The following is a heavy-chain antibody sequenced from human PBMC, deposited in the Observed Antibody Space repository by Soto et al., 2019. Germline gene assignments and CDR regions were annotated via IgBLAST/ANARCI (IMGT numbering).Heavy chain of an antibody. CDR1: GINYNTYA. CDR3: AGGVSGYVT. D-gene: IGHD5-12*01. CDR2: INAGNGDT. J-gene: IGHJ4*02. V-gene: IGHV1-3*01. Sequence: QVQLVQSGAEMKKPGASVKLSCKTSGINYNTYAIHWVRQAPGQGLEWMGWINAGNGDTRYSQNFQGRVTLTRDTSGNQGYMDLERLKSEDTGGIFWAGGVSGYVTWGPGTLVTVSS.